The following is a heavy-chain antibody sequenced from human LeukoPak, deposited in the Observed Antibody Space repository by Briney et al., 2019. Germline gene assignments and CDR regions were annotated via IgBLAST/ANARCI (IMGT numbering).Heavy chain of an antibody. J-gene: IGHJ3*02. CDR3: ARDLIVGANHDAFDI. D-gene: IGHD1-26*01. CDR2: IRTGSGTI. Sequence: GGSLRLSCAASGFTFSDFSMNWVRQAPGKGLEWVSYIRTGSGTIYYADSVKGRFTISRDNSKNTLYLQMNSLRAEDTAVYYCARDLIVGANHDAFDIWGQGTMVTVSS. CDR1: GFTFSDFS. V-gene: IGHV3-48*01.